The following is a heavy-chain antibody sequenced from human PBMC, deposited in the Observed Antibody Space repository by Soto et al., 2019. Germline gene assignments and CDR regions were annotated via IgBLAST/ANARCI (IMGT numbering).Heavy chain of an antibody. Sequence: PSETLSLTCTVSGGSITSDDYYWSWIRQPPGTGLEWIGEINHSGSTNYNPSLKSRVTISVDTSKNQFSLKLTSVTAADTAVYYCARDKITGLLDYWGQGTLVTVSS. CDR2: INHSGST. CDR3: ARDKITGLLDY. D-gene: IGHD2-8*02. V-gene: IGHV4-39*07. CDR1: GGSITSDDYY. J-gene: IGHJ4*02.